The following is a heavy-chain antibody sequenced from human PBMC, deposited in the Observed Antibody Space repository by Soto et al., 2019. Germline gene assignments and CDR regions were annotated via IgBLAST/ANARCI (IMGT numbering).Heavy chain of an antibody. CDR2: ISHDGRNE. CDR1: GFAFSTYM. D-gene: IGHD3-3*01. CDR3: FLGLAQGYYYAMDV. Sequence: QTGGSLRLSCTASGFAFSTYMMHWVRQAPGKGLECVATISHDGRNEYFADSVKGRFTVSRDNFRNTLYLQMTSLRAEDTAVYYCFLGLAQGYYYAMDVWGQGTTVTVSS. J-gene: IGHJ6*02. V-gene: IGHV3-30*04.